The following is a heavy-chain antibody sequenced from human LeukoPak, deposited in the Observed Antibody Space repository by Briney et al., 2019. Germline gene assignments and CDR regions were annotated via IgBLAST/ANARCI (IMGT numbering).Heavy chain of an antibody. D-gene: IGHD2-21*02. CDR3: ARDCAETADWFEP. J-gene: IGHJ5*02. V-gene: IGHV3-21*01. CDR1: GFSLSSYS. Sequence: GGSLRLSCAASGFSLSSYSRNWVRQAPGKGLEWVSTISTRSSQIYYADSVKGRFTVSRDNAKNSLFLQMNSLRAEDTAVYYCARDCAETADWFEPWGQGVLVTVSS. CDR2: ISTRSSQI.